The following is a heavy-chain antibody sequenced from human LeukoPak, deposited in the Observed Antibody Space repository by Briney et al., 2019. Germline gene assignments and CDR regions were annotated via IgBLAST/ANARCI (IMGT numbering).Heavy chain of an antibody. J-gene: IGHJ6*02. CDR3: ARDDYSNSRYYYYGMDV. D-gene: IGHD4-11*01. Sequence: SETLSLTCGVSGGSIITTNWWSWVRQPPGKGLEWIGEVHLNGATNYNPSLESRVSMSIDKSKNQLSLKLSSVTAADTAVYYCARDDYSNSRYYYYGMDVWGQGTTVTVSS. CDR1: GGSIITTNW. V-gene: IGHV4-4*02. CDR2: VHLNGAT.